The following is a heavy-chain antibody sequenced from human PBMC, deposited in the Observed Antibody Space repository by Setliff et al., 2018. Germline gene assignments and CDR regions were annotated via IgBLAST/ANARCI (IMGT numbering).Heavy chain of an antibody. V-gene: IGHV4-39*07. CDR2: IYYNGNT. J-gene: IGHJ4*02. Sequence: SETLSLTCTVSGDSISSPTYHWGWVRQPPGKGLEWIGSIYYNGNTYYNPSLRSRLTISIDTSESQFSLRLNSVAAADTAVYYCARGRAGHSGHWGQGTLVTVSS. D-gene: IGHD6-19*01. CDR1: GDSISSPTYH. CDR3: ARGRAGHSGH.